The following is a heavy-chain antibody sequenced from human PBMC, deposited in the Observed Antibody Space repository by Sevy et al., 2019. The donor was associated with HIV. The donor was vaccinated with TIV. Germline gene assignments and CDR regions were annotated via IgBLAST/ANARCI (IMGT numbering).Heavy chain of an antibody. J-gene: IGHJ4*02. V-gene: IGHV4-39*01. CDR3: AGLLGYCSSTSCHHFDY. CDR2: IYYSAST. Sequence: SETLSLTCTVSGGSISSSSYYWGWIRQPPGKGLEWIGSIYYSASTYYNPSLKRRGTISVDTSKTQFSLKLSSVTAADTAVYYSAGLLGYCSSTSCHHFDYWGKGTLVTVSS. D-gene: IGHD2-2*01. CDR1: GGSISSSSYY.